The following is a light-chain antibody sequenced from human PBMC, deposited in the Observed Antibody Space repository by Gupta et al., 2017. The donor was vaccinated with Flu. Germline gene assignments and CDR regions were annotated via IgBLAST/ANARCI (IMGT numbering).Light chain of an antibody. V-gene: IGKV1D-16*01. CDR1: HRLNNW. CDR2: DTS. J-gene: IGKJ5*01. CDR3: QQYNTFPIT. Sequence: PSSLSASVGDTVTITCRASHRLNNWLAWYQHSPGRAPKSLIYDTSKLRSGVPGRFSGSGSGTDFTLTINNVQPEDFATHFCQQYNTFPITFGQGTRLEI.